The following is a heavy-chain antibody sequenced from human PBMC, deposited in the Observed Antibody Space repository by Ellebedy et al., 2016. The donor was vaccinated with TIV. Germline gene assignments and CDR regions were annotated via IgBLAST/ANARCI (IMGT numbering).Heavy chain of an antibody. CDR1: GGSISSGDYY. D-gene: IGHD4-11*01. CDR2: IYSSGTT. J-gene: IGHJ4*02. CDR3: ARGGPPSKPFDY. Sequence: SETLSLTXTVSGGSISSGDYYWSWIRQPPGKGLEWIGYIYSSGTTYNNPSLRSRVTLSVDTSTNQFSLKLSSVTAADTAVYYCARGGPPSKPFDYWGQGTLVTVSS. V-gene: IGHV4-30-4*01.